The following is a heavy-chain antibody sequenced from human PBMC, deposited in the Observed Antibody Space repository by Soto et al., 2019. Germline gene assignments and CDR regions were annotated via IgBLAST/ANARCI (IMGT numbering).Heavy chain of an antibody. D-gene: IGHD2-15*01. V-gene: IGHV1-69*02. Sequence: ASVKLSCKASGGTFSSYTISWVRQAPGQGLEWMGRIIPILGIANYAQKFQGRVTITADKSTSTAYMELSSLRSEDTAVYYCARPLGGVVAATGWAFDIWGQGTMVTVSS. CDR2: IIPILGIA. CDR3: ARPLGGVVAATGWAFDI. CDR1: GGTFSSYT. J-gene: IGHJ3*02.